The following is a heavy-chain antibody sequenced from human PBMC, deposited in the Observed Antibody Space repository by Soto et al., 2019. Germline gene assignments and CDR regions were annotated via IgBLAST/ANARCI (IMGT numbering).Heavy chain of an antibody. CDR2: IYHSGST. D-gene: IGHD3-10*01. CDR1: GGSISSGGYY. V-gene: IGHV4-31*03. CDR3: ARVRWFGELGYYYYYGMDV. J-gene: IGHJ6*02. Sequence: LSLTCTVSGGSISSGGYYWSWIRQHPGKGLEWIGEIYHSGSTNYNPSLKSRVTISVDKSKNQFSLKLSSVTAADTAVYYCARVRWFGELGYYYYYGMDVWGQGTTVTVSS.